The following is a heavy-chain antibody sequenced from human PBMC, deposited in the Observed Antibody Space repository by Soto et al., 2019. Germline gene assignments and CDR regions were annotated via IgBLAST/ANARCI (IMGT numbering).Heavy chain of an antibody. D-gene: IGHD3-22*01. CDR3: ANEALYYYDSSSAIDY. V-gene: IGHV3-23*01. J-gene: IGHJ4*02. CDR2: ISGSGGST. CDR1: GFTFSSYA. Sequence: GGSLRLSCAASGFTFSSYAMSWVRQAPGKGLEWVSAISGSGGSTYYADSVKGRFTISRDNSKNTLYLQMNSLRAEDTAVYYCANEALYYYDSSSAIDYWGQGTLVTVSS.